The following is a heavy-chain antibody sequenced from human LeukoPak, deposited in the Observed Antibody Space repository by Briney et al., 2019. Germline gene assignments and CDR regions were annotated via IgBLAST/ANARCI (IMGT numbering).Heavy chain of an antibody. V-gene: IGHV3-7*01. CDR3: ARDSRIAVAGAFRLFDY. D-gene: IGHD6-19*01. CDR2: IKQDGSEK. Sequence: PGGSLRLSCAASGFTFSSYWMSWVRQAPGKGLEWVANIKQDGSEKYYVDSVKGRFTISRDNAKNSLYLQMNSLRAEDTAVYYCARDSRIAVAGAFRLFDYWGQGTLVTVSS. CDR1: GFTFSSYW. J-gene: IGHJ4*02.